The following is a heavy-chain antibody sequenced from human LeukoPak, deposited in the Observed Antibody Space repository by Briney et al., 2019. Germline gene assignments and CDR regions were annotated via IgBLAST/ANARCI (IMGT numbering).Heavy chain of an antibody. D-gene: IGHD3-22*01. J-gene: IGHJ4*02. CDR2: ISSSGSTI. Sequence: GGSLRLSCAASGFTFSDYYMSWIRQAPEKGLEWVSYISSSGSTIYYADSVKGRFTIYRDNAKNSLYLQMNSLRAEDTAVYYCARSVVFKPPGVSDYWGQGTLVTVSS. V-gene: IGHV3-11*04. CDR1: GFTFSDYY. CDR3: ARSVVFKPPGVSDY.